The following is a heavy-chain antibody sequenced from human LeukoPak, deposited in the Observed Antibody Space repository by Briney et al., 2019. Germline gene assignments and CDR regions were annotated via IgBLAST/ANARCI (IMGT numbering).Heavy chain of an antibody. CDR3: ARSSGIAVAGTHFDY. D-gene: IGHD6-19*01. CDR2: IIPIFGTA. CDR1: GGTFSSYA. V-gene: IGHV1-69*05. Sequence: SVKVSCKASGGTFSSYAISWVRQAPGQGLEWMGGIIPIFGTANYAQKFQGRVTITTDESTSTAYMELSSLRSEDTAVYYCARSSGIAVAGTHFDYWGQGTLVTVSS. J-gene: IGHJ4*02.